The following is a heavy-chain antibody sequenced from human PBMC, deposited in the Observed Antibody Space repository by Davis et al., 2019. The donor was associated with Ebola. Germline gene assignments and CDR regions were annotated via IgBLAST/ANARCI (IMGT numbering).Heavy chain of an antibody. CDR3: ARGRPIVVEPTAMGLSDLDY. J-gene: IGHJ4*02. CDR2: MFYSGDT. D-gene: IGHD2-2*01. Sequence: SETLSLTCAVSGASISSSYWSWIRQPPGKGLEWIGHMFYSGDTNYNPSLKSRVTISVDTSKSQLSLRLNSVTAADTAVYYCARGRPIVVEPTAMGLSDLDYWGQGTLVTVSS. CDR1: GASISSSY. V-gene: IGHV4-59*12.